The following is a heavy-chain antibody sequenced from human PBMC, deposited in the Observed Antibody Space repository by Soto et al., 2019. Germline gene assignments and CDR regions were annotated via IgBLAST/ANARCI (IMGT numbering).Heavy chain of an antibody. V-gene: IGHV4-39*01. CDR1: GGSISSSSYY. CDR3: ARCLSSRKQLVPYFDY. CDR2: IYYSGST. D-gene: IGHD6-13*01. J-gene: IGHJ4*02. Sequence: QLQLQESGPGLVKPSETLSLTCTVSGGSISSSSYYWGWIRQPPGKGLEWIGSIYYSGSTYYNPSLKSRVTISVDTSKNQFSLKLSSVTAADTAVYYCARCLSSRKQLVPYFDYWGQGTLVTVSS.